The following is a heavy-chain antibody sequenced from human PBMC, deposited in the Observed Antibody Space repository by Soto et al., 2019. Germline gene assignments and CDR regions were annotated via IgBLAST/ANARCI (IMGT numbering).Heavy chain of an antibody. V-gene: IGHV1-69*13. CDR3: ARGPFLIVVGTAAIGQADYYYGMDV. J-gene: IGHJ6*02. D-gene: IGHD2-2*01. Sequence: SVKVSCKASGGTFSSYAISWVRQAPGQGLEWMGGIIPIFGTTNYAQKFQGRVTITADESTSTAYMELSSLRSEDTAVYYCARGPFLIVVGTAAIGQADYYYGMDVPGPATTLTVSS. CDR1: GGTFSSYA. CDR2: IIPIFGTT.